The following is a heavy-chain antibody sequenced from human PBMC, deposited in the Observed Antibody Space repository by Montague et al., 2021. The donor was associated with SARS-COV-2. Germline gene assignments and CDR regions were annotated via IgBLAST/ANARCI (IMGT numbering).Heavy chain of an antibody. V-gene: IGHV4-59*01. D-gene: IGHD2-15*01. J-gene: IGHJ5*02. CDR1: GGSISSYY. Sequence: SETLSLTCIVSGGSISSYYWSWIRQPPGKGLEWIGNIYYSGSTNXNPSLKSRVTISVDTSKNQFSLKRSSVTAADTAVYYCARRRLGYFSGGSCYSAFDPWGQGTTVTVSS. CDR3: ARRRLGYFSGGSCYSAFDP. CDR2: IYYSGST.